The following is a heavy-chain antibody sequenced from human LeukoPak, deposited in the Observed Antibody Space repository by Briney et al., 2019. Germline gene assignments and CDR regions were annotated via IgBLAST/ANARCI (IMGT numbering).Heavy chain of an antibody. CDR3: ARQMTSTRLFDS. CDR2: IGSDGTKQ. V-gene: IGHV3-30*04. CDR1: GFIFSDHA. J-gene: IGHJ4*02. D-gene: IGHD5/OR15-5a*01. Sequence: GGSLRLSCVASGFIFSDHASHWVRQSPDKGLEWGALIGSDGTKQYYADSVQGRFTVSRENSKNTLFLQMNTVRADDTAVYFCARQMTSTRLFDSWGQGTLVTVSS.